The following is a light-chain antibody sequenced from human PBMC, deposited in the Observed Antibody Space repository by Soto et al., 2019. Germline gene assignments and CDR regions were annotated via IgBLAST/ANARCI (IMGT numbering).Light chain of an antibody. V-gene: IGLV1-51*01. CDR3: GSWDSSLSAYV. CDR2: DDN. Sequence: QSLLTQPPSVSAAPGQKVTISCSGSSSNIGGNSVSWYQQLPGTAPKLLIYDDNKRPSGIPDRFPGSKSGTSATLGITGFQTGDEADYYCGSWDSSLSAYVFGTGTKVTVL. CDR1: SSNIGGNS. J-gene: IGLJ1*01.